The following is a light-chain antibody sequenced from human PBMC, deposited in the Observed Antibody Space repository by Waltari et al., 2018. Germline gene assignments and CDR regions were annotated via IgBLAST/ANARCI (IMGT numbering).Light chain of an antibody. V-gene: IGKV3-20*01. CDR1: QSLSSTY. CDR3: QQYNKSPYT. J-gene: IGKJ2*01. CDR2: GAS. Sequence: ELVLSQSPGTLSLSPGERATLSCRASQSLSSTYLAWYLLQPGQAPRLLIYGASSRAAGIPERFSGSGSGTDFTLTISRLEPEDFAVYYCQQYNKSPYTFGQGTKLRTK.